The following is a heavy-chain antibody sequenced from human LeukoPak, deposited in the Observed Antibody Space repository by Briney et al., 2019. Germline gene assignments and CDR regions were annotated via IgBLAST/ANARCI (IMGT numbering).Heavy chain of an antibody. CDR3: LIMGDYASRDYYYMDV. V-gene: IGHV4-39*07. J-gene: IGHJ6*03. D-gene: IGHD4-17*01. CDR1: GGSISSSSYY. CDR2: IYYSGST. Sequence: SETLSLTCTVSGGSISSSSYYWGWIRQPPGKGLEWIGSIYYSGSTYYNPSLKSRVTISVDTSKNQFSLKLSSVTAADTAAYYCLIMGDYASRDYYYMDVWGKGTTVTISS.